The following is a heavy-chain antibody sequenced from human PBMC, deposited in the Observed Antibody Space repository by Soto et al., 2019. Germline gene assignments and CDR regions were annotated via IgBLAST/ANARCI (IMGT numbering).Heavy chain of an antibody. V-gene: IGHV1-69*13. CDR3: ARQKPSTPVEMATIDY. Sequence: SVKVSCKASGGTFSSYAISWVRQAPGQGLEWMGGIIPIFGTANYAQKFQGRVTITADESTSTAYMELSSLRSEDTAVYYCARQKPSTPVEMATIDYWGQGTLVTVSS. J-gene: IGHJ4*02. D-gene: IGHD5-12*01. CDR2: IIPIFGTA. CDR1: GGTFSSYA.